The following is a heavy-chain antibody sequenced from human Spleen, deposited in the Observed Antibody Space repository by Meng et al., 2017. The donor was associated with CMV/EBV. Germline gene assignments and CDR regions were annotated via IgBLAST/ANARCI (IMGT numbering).Heavy chain of an antibody. V-gene: IGHV1-18*03. J-gene: IGHJ4*02. CDR3: ARAGAAVTTNFDF. CDR1: GYNFDIYG. Sequence: QVHLVQSGPEVKRPGASVKVSCKASGYNFDIYGITWVRQAPGQGLEWVGWVSAENGDTNYGQKFQGRITVTADTFTKTAYMEMRSLRSDDLAIYYCARAGAAVTTNFDFWGQGTLVTVSS. CDR2: VSAENGDT. D-gene: IGHD4-17*01.